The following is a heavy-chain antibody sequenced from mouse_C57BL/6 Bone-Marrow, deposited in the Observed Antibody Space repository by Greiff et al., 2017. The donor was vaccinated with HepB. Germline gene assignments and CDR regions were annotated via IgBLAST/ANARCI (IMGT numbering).Heavy chain of an antibody. CDR3: TRDYYGSRGYFDY. V-gene: IGHV5-9-1*02. CDR2: ISSGGDYI. J-gene: IGHJ2*01. Sequence: EVHLVESGEGLVKPGGSLKLSCAASGFTFSSYAMSWVRQTPEKRLEWVAYISSGGDYIYYADTVKGRFTISRDNARNTLYLQMSSLKSEDTAMYYCTRDYYGSRGYFDYWGQGTTLTVSS. D-gene: IGHD1-1*01. CDR1: GFTFSSYA.